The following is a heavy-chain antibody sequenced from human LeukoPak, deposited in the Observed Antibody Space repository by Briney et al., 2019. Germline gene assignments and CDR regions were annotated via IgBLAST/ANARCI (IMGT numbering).Heavy chain of an antibody. CDR1: GGSFSDYY. Sequence: SETLSLTCAVYGGSFSDYYWIWIRQPPGKGLEWIGEINQSGSTNYNSSLKSRVTISVDTSKNQFTLKLSSVTAADTAVYYCARGKKYYDFWSGYQGLYYFDYWGQGTLVTVSS. CDR3: ARGKKYYDFWSGYQGLYYFDY. D-gene: IGHD3-3*01. J-gene: IGHJ4*02. CDR2: INQSGST. V-gene: IGHV4-34*01.